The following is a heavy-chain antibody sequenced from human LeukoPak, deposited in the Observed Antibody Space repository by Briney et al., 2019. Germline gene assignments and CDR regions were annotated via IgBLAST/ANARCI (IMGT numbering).Heavy chain of an antibody. D-gene: IGHD3-16*01. V-gene: IGHV3-30*19. J-gene: IGHJ5*02. Sequence: GGSLRLSCAASGFTFSSYGMHWVRQAPGKGLEWVAVISYDGSSKYYADSVKGRFTISRDNSKNTLYLQMNSLRAEDTAVYYCARAQGGKNWFDPWGQGTLVTVSS. CDR2: ISYDGSSK. CDR1: GFTFSSYG. CDR3: ARAQGGKNWFDP.